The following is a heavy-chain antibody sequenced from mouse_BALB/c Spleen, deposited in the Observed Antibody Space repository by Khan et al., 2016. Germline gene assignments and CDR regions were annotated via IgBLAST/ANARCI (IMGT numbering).Heavy chain of an antibody. CDR2: IDPANGNT. Sequence: VQLQQPGAELVKPGASVKLSCTATGFNIKDTYMHWVKQRPEQGLEWIGRIDPANGNTKYDPKFQGKATITADTSSNTAYLQLSSLTSEDTAVYYCGNWDWYFDVWGAGTTVTVSS. CDR3: GNWDWYFDV. D-gene: IGHD4-1*01. J-gene: IGHJ1*01. V-gene: IGHV14-3*02. CDR1: GFNIKDTY.